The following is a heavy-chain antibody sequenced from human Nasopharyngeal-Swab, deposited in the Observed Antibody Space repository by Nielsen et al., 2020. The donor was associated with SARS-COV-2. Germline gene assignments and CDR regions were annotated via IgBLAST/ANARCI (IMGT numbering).Heavy chain of an antibody. CDR1: GFTFSSYA. V-gene: IGHV3-23*01. CDR3: AKGEEGYSSSWYSRVYYYGMDV. J-gene: IGHJ6*02. CDR2: ISGSGGST. D-gene: IGHD6-13*01. Sequence: GESLKISCAASGFTFSSYAMSWGRQAPGKGLEWVSAISGSGGSTYYADSVKGRFTISRDNSKNTLYLQMNSLRAEDTAVYYCAKGEEGYSSSWYSRVYYYGMDVWGQGTTVTVSS.